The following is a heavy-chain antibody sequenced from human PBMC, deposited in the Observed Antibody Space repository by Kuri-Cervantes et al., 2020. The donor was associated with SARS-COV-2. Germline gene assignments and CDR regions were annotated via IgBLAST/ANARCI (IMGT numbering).Heavy chain of an antibody. CDR3: AKVFGVGSNINYFDY. D-gene: IGHD3-10*02. J-gene: IGHJ4*02. Sequence: GESLKISCAASGFTLDDYGMYWVRQAPGKGLEWVSCITWDGGSTFYADSVKGRFTISRDSSKNSLYLKMNSLRVEDTALYYCAKVFGVGSNINYFDYWGQGTVVTVS. CDR2: ITWDGGST. V-gene: IGHV3-43D*03. CDR1: GFTLDDYG.